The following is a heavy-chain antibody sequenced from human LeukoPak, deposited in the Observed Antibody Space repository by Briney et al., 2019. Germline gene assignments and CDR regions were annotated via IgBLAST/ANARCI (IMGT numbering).Heavy chain of an antibody. Sequence: GGSLRLSCAASGFTFSNFAMNWVRQAPGKGLEWVSGISGSGTNTYYADSVKGRVTISRDDSKNTLYLQMNSLRAEDTAVYYCAKEDKVTSRPYYFDYWGQGTLVTVSS. V-gene: IGHV3-23*01. CDR1: GFTFSNFA. D-gene: IGHD2-21*02. CDR2: ISGSGTNT. J-gene: IGHJ4*02. CDR3: AKEDKVTSRPYYFDY.